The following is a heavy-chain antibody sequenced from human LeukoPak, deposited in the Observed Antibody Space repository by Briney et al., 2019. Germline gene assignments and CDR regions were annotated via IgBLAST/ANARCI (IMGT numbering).Heavy chain of an antibody. CDR1: GGSISSTSSF. CDR3: ARRQRGVSTGPRGAFDI. D-gene: IGHD5/OR15-5a*01. V-gene: IGHV4-39*01. CDR2: IYYSGST. Sequence: SETLSLTCAVSGGSISSTSSFWGWIRQPPGKGLVCIGNIYYSGSTYYNPSLKSRVTISVDTSKNQFSLKLSSVTAADTAVYYCARRQRGVSTGPRGAFDIWGHGTMVTVSS. J-gene: IGHJ3*02.